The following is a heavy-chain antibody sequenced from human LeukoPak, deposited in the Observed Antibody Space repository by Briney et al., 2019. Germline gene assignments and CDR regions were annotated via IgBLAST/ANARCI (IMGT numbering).Heavy chain of an antibody. Sequence: GGSLRLSCAASGLTFSNYAMSWVRQAPGKGLEWVSGISGSGGSTVYADSVRGRFTISRDNSKNTLHVQMNSLRAEDTAVYYCAKDFGSGHGSYTWGTFDYWGQGTLVTASS. D-gene: IGHD1-26*01. V-gene: IGHV3-23*01. CDR2: ISGSGGST. CDR3: AKDFGSGHGSYTWGTFDY. CDR1: GLTFSNYA. J-gene: IGHJ4*02.